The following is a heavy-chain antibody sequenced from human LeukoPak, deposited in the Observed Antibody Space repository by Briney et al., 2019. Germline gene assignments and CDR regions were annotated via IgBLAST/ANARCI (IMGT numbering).Heavy chain of an antibody. CDR2: ISSTSSYI. V-gene: IGHV3-21*01. Sequence: GGSLRLSCAASGFTFSNYNFYWVRQAPGKGLEWVSSISSTSSYIYYADSMKGRFTISRDNAKNSLYLQMNSLRAEDTAVYYCASYSSSDDAFDIWGQGTMVTVSS. J-gene: IGHJ3*02. CDR3: ASYSSSDDAFDI. CDR1: GFTFSNYN. D-gene: IGHD6-13*01.